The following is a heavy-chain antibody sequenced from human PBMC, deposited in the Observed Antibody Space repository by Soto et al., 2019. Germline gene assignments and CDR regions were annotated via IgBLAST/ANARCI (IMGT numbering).Heavy chain of an antibody. CDR1: GFTFSSYA. D-gene: IGHD4-17*01. Sequence: QVQLVESGGGVVQPGRSLRLSCAASGFTFSSYAMHWVRQAPGKGLEWVAVISYDGSNKYYADSVKGRFTISRDNSKNPLYLQIDSLRAEDTAVYYWARARFLDSGDFLGFGMDGLGQGTTVTDSS. J-gene: IGHJ6*02. CDR3: ARARFLDSGDFLGFGMDG. V-gene: IGHV3-30-3*01. CDR2: ISYDGSNK.